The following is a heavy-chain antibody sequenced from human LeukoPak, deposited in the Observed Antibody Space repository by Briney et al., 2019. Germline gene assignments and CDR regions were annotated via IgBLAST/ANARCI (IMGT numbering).Heavy chain of an antibody. CDR2: IIPIFGTA. D-gene: IGHD6-6*01. CDR3: ARDTSSSFYWFDP. CDR1: GGTFSSYA. Sequence: SVKVSCKASGGTFSSYAISWGRQAPGQGLEWMGRIIPIFGTANYAQKFQGRVTITTDESTSTAYMELSSLRSEDTAVYYCARDTSSSFYWFDPWGQGTLVTVSS. J-gene: IGHJ5*02. V-gene: IGHV1-69*05.